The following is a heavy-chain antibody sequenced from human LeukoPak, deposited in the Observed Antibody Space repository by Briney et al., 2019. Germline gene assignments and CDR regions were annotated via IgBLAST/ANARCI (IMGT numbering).Heavy chain of an antibody. D-gene: IGHD1-26*01. Sequence: PSETLSLTCTVSGGSISGYTWSWIRQPAGKGLEWIGRIYASGSTNYNPSLQGRVTMSVDTSRGQFFLMVHSVTAADTAGVYCWRGVVGATAFACWGKGIVVAAS. J-gene: IGHJ4*02. CDR1: GGSISGYT. V-gene: IGHV4-4*07. CDR3: WRGVVGATAFAC. CDR2: IYASGST.